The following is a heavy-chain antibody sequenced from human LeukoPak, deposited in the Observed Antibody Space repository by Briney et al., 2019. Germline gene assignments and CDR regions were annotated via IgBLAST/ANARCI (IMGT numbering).Heavy chain of an antibody. CDR1: GYTFTSYG. CDR3: ARERCSSTSCYRAGWFDP. Sequence: GASVKVSCKASGYTFTSYGISWVRQAPGQGLEWMGWISPNSGGTNYAQKFQGRVTMTRDTSISTAYMELSRLRSDDTAVYYCARERCSSTSCYRAGWFDPWGQGTLVTVSS. CDR2: ISPNSGGT. D-gene: IGHD2-2*02. J-gene: IGHJ5*02. V-gene: IGHV1-2*02.